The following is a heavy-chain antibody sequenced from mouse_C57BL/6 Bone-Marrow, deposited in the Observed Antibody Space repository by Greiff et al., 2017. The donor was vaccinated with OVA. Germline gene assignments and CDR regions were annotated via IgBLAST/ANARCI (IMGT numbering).Heavy chain of an antibody. CDR1: GYTFTSYW. Sequence: QVQLQQPGAELVRPGSSVKLSCKASGYTFTSYWMHWVKQRPIQGLEWIGNIDPSDSETHYNQKFKDKATLTADKSSSTAYMQLSSLTSEDSAVDYCARVNDGYYVGYWGQGTTLTVSS. CDR2: IDPSDSET. J-gene: IGHJ2*01. D-gene: IGHD2-3*01. CDR3: ARVNDGYYVGY. V-gene: IGHV1-52*01.